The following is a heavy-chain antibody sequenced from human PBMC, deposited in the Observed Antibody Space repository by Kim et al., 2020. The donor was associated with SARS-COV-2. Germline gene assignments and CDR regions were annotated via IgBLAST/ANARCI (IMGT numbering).Heavy chain of an antibody. CDR1: GYSFTSYW. D-gene: IGHD4-17*01. J-gene: IGHJ6*02. Sequence: GESLKISCKGSGYSFTSYWIGWVRQMPGKGLEWMGIIYPGDSDTRYSPSFQGQVTISADKSISTAYLQWSSLKASDTAMYYCARQTTVPPSYYYYYGMDVWGQGTTVTVSS. CDR3: ARQTTVPPSYYYYYGMDV. CDR2: IYPGDSDT. V-gene: IGHV5-51*01.